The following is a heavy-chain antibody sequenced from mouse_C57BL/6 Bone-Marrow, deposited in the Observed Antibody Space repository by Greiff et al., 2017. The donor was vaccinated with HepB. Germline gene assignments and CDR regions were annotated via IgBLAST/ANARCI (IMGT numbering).Heavy chain of an antibody. V-gene: IGHV5-17*01. CDR2: ISSGSSTI. Sequence: EVHLVESGGGLVKPGGSLKLSCAASGFTFSDYGMHWVRQAPEKGLEWVAYISSGSSTIYYADTVKGRFTISRDNAKNTLFLQMTSLRSEDTAMYYCASRYDGYFDVWGTGTTVTVSS. D-gene: IGHD2-12*01. CDR3: ASRYDGYFDV. J-gene: IGHJ1*03. CDR1: GFTFSDYG.